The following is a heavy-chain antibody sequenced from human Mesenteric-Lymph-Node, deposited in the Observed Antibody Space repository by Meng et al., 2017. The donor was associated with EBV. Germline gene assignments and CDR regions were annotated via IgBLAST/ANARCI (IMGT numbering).Heavy chain of an antibody. J-gene: IGHJ4*02. CDR3: ANRPGYSGSFDFDY. V-gene: IGHV2-5*02. Sequence: QITLKESGPALVKPTQQLTLICTVSGFSPCTSGVGVGWIRQSPGKALEWLALIYWDDDKRYSPSLKSRLTITKDTSKNQVVLTMTNMDPVDTGTYYCANRPGYSGSFDFDYWGQGTLVTVSS. D-gene: IGHD1-26*01. CDR2: IYWDDDK. CDR1: GFSPCTSGVG.